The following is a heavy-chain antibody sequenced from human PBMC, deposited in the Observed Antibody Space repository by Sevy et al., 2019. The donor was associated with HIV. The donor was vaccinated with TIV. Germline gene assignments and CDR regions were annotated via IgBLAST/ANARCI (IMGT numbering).Heavy chain of an antibody. D-gene: IGHD5-18*01. CDR3: ARAGKDTAMAGGYYYYGMDV. CDR1: GFTFSSYA. V-gene: IGHV3-30*04. Sequence: GGSLRLTCAASGFTFSSYAMHWVRQAPGKGLEWVAVISYDGSNKYYADSVKGRFTISCDNSKNTLYLQMNSLGAEDTAVYYCARAGKDTAMAGGYYYYGMDVWDPGTTVTVSS. J-gene: IGHJ6*02. CDR2: ISYDGSNK.